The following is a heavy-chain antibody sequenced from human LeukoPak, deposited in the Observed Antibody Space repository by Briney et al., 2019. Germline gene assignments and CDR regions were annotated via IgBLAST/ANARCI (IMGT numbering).Heavy chain of an antibody. D-gene: IGHD3-22*01. V-gene: IGHV1-2*02. J-gene: IGHJ5*02. Sequence: ASVKVSCKASGYTFTGYYMHWVRQAPGQGLEWMGWINPNSGGTNYAQKFQGRVTMTRDTSISTAYMELSSLRSEDTAVYYCARGSYYYDQVYWFDPWGQGTLVTVSS. CDR1: GYTFTGYY. CDR2: INPNSGGT. CDR3: ARGSYYYDQVYWFDP.